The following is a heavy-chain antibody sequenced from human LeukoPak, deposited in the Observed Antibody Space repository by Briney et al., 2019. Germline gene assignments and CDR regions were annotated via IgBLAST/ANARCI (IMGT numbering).Heavy chain of an antibody. CDR3: ARAGIRELLQAFDI. Sequence: GGSLRLSCAASGFTFRSYWMSWLRQAPGKGPEWVANIRQDGSEKYYMDSEKGRFTISRDNAKKSLYLQMNSLRADDTAMYYCARAGIRELLQAFDIWGQGTMVTVSS. V-gene: IGHV3-7*01. CDR2: IRQDGSEK. J-gene: IGHJ3*02. D-gene: IGHD1-26*01. CDR1: GFTFRSYW.